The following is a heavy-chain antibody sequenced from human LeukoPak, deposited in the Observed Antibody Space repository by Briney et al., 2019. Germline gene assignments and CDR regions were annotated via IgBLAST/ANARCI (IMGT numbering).Heavy chain of an antibody. CDR1: RGPITSTNYY. CDR3: ARGLYRPMGNYFDY. V-gene: IGHV4-61*05. Sequence: PSETLSLTCTVSRGPITSTNYYWAWIRQPPGKGLEWIGYIYYSGSTNYNPSLKSRVTISVDTSKNQFSLKLSSVTAADTAVYYCARGLYRPMGNYFDYWGQGTLVTVSS. J-gene: IGHJ4*02. D-gene: IGHD4/OR15-4a*01. CDR2: IYYSGST.